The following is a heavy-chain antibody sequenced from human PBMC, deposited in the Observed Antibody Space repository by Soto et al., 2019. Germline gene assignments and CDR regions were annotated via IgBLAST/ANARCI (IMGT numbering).Heavy chain of an antibody. CDR1: GGSISSSNW. J-gene: IGHJ4*02. Sequence: SETLSLTCAISGGSISSSNWWSWVRQPPGKGLEWIGEIYHSGSTNYNPSLKSRVTISVAKSKNQFSLKLSSVTAADTAVYYCSRYIEAAGLIDYWGQGTLVIVSS. D-gene: IGHD6-13*01. CDR2: IYHSGST. CDR3: SRYIEAAGLIDY. V-gene: IGHV4-4*02.